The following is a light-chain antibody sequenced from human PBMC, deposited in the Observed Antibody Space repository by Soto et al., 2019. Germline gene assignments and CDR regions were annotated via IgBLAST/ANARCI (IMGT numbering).Light chain of an antibody. CDR3: QQYGRSVPIT. Sequence: LVLTQSPGTLSLSPGESATLSCRASQSITSNYLAWYQQKPGQAPRLLIFGASSRATGIPDRFSGSGSGTDFTLTISRLEPEDFAVYYCQQYGRSVPITFGQGTRLEIK. CDR2: GAS. J-gene: IGKJ5*01. CDR1: QSITSNY. V-gene: IGKV3-20*01.